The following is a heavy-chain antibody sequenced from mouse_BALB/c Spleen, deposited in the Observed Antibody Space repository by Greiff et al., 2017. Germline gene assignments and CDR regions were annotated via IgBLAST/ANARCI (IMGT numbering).Heavy chain of an antibody. CDR2: IWGDGST. Sequence: VQRVESGPGLVAPSQSLSITCTVSGFSLTGYGVNWVRQPPGKGLEWLGMIWGDGSTDYNSALKSRLSISKDNSKSQVFLKMNSLQTDDTARYYCARERDVPYDSALDYWGQGTSVTVSS. CDR1: GFSLTGYG. J-gene: IGHJ4*01. CDR3: ARERDVPYDSALDY. V-gene: IGHV2-6-7*01. D-gene: IGHD2-3*01.